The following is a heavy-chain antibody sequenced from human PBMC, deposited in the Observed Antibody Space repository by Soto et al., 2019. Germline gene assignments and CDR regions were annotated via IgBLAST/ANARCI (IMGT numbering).Heavy chain of an antibody. CDR1: GYTFTSYG. CDR2: ISAHNGTT. CDR3: ARGRYGEY. V-gene: IGHV1-18*01. J-gene: IGHJ4*02. Sequence: QVHLVQSGAEGKKPGASVKVSCKGSGYTFTSYGITWVRQAPGQGLEWMGWISAHNGTTDYAQKLQGTVTVASETPKSTACMELRSLRSDDSAVYYCARGRYGEYWGQGALVAVSS. D-gene: IGHD3-10*01.